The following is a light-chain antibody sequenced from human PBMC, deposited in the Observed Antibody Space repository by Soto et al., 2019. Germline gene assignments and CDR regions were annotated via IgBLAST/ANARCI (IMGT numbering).Light chain of an antibody. V-gene: IGKV1-5*03. Sequence: DIQMTQSPSTLSASVGDRVTITCRASQSISSWLAWYQQKPGKAPRLLIYKASDLQSGVPSRFSGSGSGTDFTLTINNVQAEDIGTYYCQHYNSLPITFGQGTRLEIK. CDR3: QHYNSLPIT. CDR2: KAS. CDR1: QSISSW. J-gene: IGKJ5*01.